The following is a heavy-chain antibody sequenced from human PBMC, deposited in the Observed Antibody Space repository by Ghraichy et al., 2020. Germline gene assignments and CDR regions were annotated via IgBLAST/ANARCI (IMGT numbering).Heavy chain of an antibody. D-gene: IGHD2-2*02. Sequence: SETLSLTCTVSGGSISSYYWSWIRQPAGKGLEWIGRIYTSGSTNYNPSLKSRVTMSVDTSKNQFSLKLSSVTAADTAVYYCARDQVVPAAIFRDYGMDVWGQGTTVTVSS. CDR1: GGSISSYY. CDR2: IYTSGST. V-gene: IGHV4-4*07. CDR3: ARDQVVPAAIFRDYGMDV. J-gene: IGHJ6*02.